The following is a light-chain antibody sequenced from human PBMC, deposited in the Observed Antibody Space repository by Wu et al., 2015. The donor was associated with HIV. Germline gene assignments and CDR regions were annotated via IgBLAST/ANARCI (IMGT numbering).Light chain of an antibody. V-gene: IGKV3-20*01. CDR2: AAS. J-gene: IGKJ4*01. CDR3: QQYGSSPTP. CDR1: QSVSNDF. Sequence: EIVLTQSPGTLSVSPGERATLSCRASQSVSNDFLAWYQQRLGQAPRLVIFAASIRASGIPDRFSGSGSGTNFSLSISRLEPEDFGMYYCQQYGSSPTPFGGGTKVDVK.